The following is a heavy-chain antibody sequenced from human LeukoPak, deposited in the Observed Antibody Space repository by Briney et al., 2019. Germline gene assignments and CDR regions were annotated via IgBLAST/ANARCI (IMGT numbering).Heavy chain of an antibody. CDR1: GGSISSGNYY. J-gene: IGHJ4*02. V-gene: IGHV4-61*02. D-gene: IGHD3-16*01. CDR2: IYNSGST. Sequence: SETLSLTCTVSGGSISSGNYYWSWIRQPAGKGLEWIGRIYNSGSTNYNPYLKSRVTISADTSKNQFSLNLNSVTAADTAVYYCARDRTKIGGIDYWGQGTLVTVSS. CDR3: ARDRTKIGGIDY.